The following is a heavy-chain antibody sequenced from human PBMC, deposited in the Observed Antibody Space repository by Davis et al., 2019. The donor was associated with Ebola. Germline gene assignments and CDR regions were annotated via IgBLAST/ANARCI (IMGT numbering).Heavy chain of an antibody. CDR3: ARLPIAAAALDY. D-gene: IGHD6-13*01. Sequence: PGGSLRLSCAVSGGSISSYYWSWIRQPPGKGLEWIGYIYYSGSTNYNPSLKSRVTISVDTSKNQFSLKLSSVTAADTAVYYCARLPIAAAALDYWGQGTLVTVSS. CDR1: GGSISSYY. CDR2: IYYSGST. J-gene: IGHJ4*02. V-gene: IGHV4-59*12.